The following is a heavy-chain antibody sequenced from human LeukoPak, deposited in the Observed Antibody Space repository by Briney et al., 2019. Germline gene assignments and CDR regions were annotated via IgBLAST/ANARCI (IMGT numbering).Heavy chain of an antibody. Sequence: GASVKVSCKAFGYTFTDLTEYYIHWVRQAPGQGLEWMGWINPNNGGTKYAQRFQGRVTMTRDMSMNTAYMELSSLTSDDTAVYYCARRLGGSSEGYEFWGQGPLVTVS. V-gene: IGHV1-2*02. CDR1: GYTFTDLTEYY. J-gene: IGHJ4*02. CDR3: ARRLGGSSEGYEF. CDR2: INPNNGGT. D-gene: IGHD1-26*01.